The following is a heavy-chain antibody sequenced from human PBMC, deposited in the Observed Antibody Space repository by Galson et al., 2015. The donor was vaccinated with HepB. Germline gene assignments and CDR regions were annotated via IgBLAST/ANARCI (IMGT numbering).Heavy chain of an antibody. V-gene: IGHV3-53*01. CDR3: ARVLFIDCSDGSCASHSYYYIDV. CDR1: GFTVSSNY. J-gene: IGHJ6*03. CDR2: IYSDGST. D-gene: IGHD2-15*01. Sequence: SLRLSCAASGFTVSSNYMSWVRQAPGKGLEWVSIIYSDGSTYYADSVKGRFTISRDNSKNTLYLQINSLKAEDTAVYYCARVLFIDCSDGSCASHSYYYIDVWGKGTTVTVSS.